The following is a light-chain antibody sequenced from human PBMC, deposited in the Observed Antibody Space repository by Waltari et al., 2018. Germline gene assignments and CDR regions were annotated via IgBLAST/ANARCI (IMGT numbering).Light chain of an antibody. Sequence: QSALTQPPSASGSPGQSVTISCTATSSDIGGYNYVSWYQQHPGKAPKLMIYEVSKRPSGVPDRFSGSKSGNTASLTVSGLQAEDEADYYCSSYADSNNLVFGGGTKLTVL. CDR2: EVS. CDR1: SSDIGGYNY. CDR3: SSYADSNNLV. J-gene: IGLJ2*01. V-gene: IGLV2-8*01.